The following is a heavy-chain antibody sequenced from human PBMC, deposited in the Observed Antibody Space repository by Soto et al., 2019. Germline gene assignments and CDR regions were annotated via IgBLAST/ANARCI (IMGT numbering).Heavy chain of an antibody. Sequence: QVRLEESGPGLVEPSETLSLICSVSGGSVNNANYFWNWIRHHPENGLEWIGYSYYSGSTRYNPSFKTRATLSIDTSKNQFSLRLNSVTVADTAVYFCARDADYGGSRGGMDVWGRGTTVTVSS. CDR1: GGSVNNANYF. V-gene: IGHV4-31*03. J-gene: IGHJ6*02. CDR2: SYYSGST. CDR3: ARDADYGGSRGGMDV. D-gene: IGHD4-17*01.